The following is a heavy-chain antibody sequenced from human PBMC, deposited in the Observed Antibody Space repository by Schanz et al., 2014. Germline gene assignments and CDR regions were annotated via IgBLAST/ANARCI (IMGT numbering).Heavy chain of an antibody. CDR2: IGVDGTTT. CDR3: AKIERNED. D-gene: IGHD1-1*01. V-gene: IGHV3-23*04. J-gene: IGHJ4*02. Sequence: VQLVDSGGGLVKPGGSLRLSCTASGITFSSHSFNWVRQAPGKGLEWVSVIGVDGTTTYYADSVKGRFTISRDNSKNTLYLQMNSLRAEDTAVYFCAKIERNEDWGQGTLVTVSS. CDR1: GITFSSHS.